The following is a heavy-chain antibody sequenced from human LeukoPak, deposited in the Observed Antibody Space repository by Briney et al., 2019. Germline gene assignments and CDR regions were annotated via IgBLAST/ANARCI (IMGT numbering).Heavy chain of an antibody. CDR2: IYPGDSDT. CDR3: ASQGGGLPDYYYYYMDV. CDR1: GYSFTSYW. V-gene: IGHV5-51*01. J-gene: IGHJ6*03. D-gene: IGHD2-15*01. Sequence: GESLKISCKGSGYSFTSYWIGWVRQMPGKGLECIGIIYPGDSDTRYSPSFQGQVTISADKSISTAYLQWSSLKASDTAMYYCASQGGGLPDYYYYYMDVWGKGTMVTVSS.